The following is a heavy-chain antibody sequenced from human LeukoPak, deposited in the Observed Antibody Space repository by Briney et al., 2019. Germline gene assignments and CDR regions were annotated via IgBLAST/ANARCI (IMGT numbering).Heavy chain of an antibody. V-gene: IGHV3-30*03. J-gene: IGHJ4*02. CDR3: ARDSYCSGGSCYPY. D-gene: IGHD2-15*01. CDR2: ISYDGSNK. CDR1: GFTFSSYG. Sequence: GRSLRLSCAASGFTFSSYGMHWVRQAPGKGLEWVAVISYDGSNKYYADSVKGRFTISRDNSKNTLYLQMNSLRAEDTAVYYCARDSYCSGGSCYPYWGQGTLVTVSS.